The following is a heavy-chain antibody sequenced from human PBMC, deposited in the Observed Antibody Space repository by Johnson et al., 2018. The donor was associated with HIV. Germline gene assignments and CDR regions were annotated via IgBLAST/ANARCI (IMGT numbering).Heavy chain of an antibody. D-gene: IGHD6-6*01. J-gene: IGHJ3*02. CDR1: GFSFSDFS. CDR3: ARAQAGIAAHEGNEPNSDAFDI. Sequence: QMQLVESGGGVVQPGRSLRLSCAASGFSFSDFSMHWVRQAPGKGLEWVTVISNDGSNKYYADSVKGRFTISRDNSKNTLYLQMNSLRAEDTAVYYCARAQAGIAAHEGNEPNSDAFDIWGQGTMVTVSS. V-gene: IGHV3-30*01. CDR2: ISNDGSNK.